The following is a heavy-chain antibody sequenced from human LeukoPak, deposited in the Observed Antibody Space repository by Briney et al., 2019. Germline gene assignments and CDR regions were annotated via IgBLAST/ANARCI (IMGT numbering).Heavy chain of an antibody. CDR1: GGSISGYY. J-gene: IGHJ4*02. V-gene: IGHV4-59*08. Sequence: SETLSLTCTVSGGSISGYYWSWIRQPPGKGLEWIGYIYYSGSTNYSPSLKSRVTISVDTSKNQFSLKLSSVTAADTAVFYCARHDSYAYDYFDYWGQGTLITVSS. CDR3: ARHDSYAYDYFDY. D-gene: IGHD5-18*01. CDR2: IYYSGST.